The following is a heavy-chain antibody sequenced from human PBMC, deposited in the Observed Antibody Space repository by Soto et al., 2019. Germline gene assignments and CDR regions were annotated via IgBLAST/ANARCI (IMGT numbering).Heavy chain of an antibody. CDR1: GGSISSYY. V-gene: IGHV4-59*08. CDR2: IYYSGST. Sequence: SETLSLTCTVSGGSISSYYWSWIRQPPGKGLEWIGYIYYSGSTNYNPSLKSRVTISVDTSKNQFSLKLSSVTAADTAVYYCARHGRTLIDCSGGSCHQTYFYYYYYYMAVWGKGTTVTVSS. CDR3: ARHGRTLIDCSGGSCHQTYFYYYYYYMAV. J-gene: IGHJ6*03. D-gene: IGHD2-15*01.